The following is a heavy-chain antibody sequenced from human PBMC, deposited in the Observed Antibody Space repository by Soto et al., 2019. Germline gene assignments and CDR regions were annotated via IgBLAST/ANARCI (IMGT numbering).Heavy chain of an antibody. D-gene: IGHD5-18*01. CDR1: GYTFTSYG. CDR2: ISAYNGNT. V-gene: IGHV1-18*01. CDR3: ARDGVDTATGYYYGMDV. Sequence: QVKLVQSGAEVKKPGASVKVSCKASGYTFTSYGISWVRQAPGQGLEWMGGISAYNGNTNYAQKLQGRVTMTTDTSTSTADMELRSLRSDDTAVYYCARDGVDTATGYYYGMDVWGQGTTVTVSS. J-gene: IGHJ6*02.